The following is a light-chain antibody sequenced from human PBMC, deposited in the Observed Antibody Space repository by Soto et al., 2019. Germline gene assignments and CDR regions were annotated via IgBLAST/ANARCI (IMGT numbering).Light chain of an antibody. CDR1: QSVSSK. CDR3: QQYNNWPQT. CDR2: GAS. Sequence: EIGMTQSPVTLSVSPGERATLSCRASQSVSSKLAWYQQKPGQAPRLLIYGASTRATGIPARFSGSESGTEFTLSISSLQSEDFAVYYCQQYNNWPQTFGQGTKLEIK. V-gene: IGKV3-15*01. J-gene: IGKJ2*01.